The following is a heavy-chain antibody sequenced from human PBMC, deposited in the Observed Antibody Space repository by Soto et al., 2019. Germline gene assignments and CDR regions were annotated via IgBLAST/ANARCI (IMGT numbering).Heavy chain of an antibody. J-gene: IGHJ4*02. CDR2: TYWDGDK. CDR3: VHSHQRLLYYFDQ. Sequence: QITVNESGPALVKPTQTLTLTCTFSGFSLSTTGVVVGWVRQPPGKALQWLALTYWDGDKRYSPSLKSRLTITEDTSRNQVVLTMTNMDPAVTATYFCVHSHQRLLYYFDQWGQGTLVTVSS. V-gene: IGHV2-5*02. D-gene: IGHD2-2*01. CDR1: GFSLSTTGVV.